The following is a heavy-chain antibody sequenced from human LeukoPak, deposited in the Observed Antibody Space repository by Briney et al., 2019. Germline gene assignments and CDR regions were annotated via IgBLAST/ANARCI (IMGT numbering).Heavy chain of an antibody. Sequence: TGGSLRLSCAASGFTFSSIAMSWVRQAPGKGLEWVSTISGSVGSSYYADSVKGRFTISRDNSKNTLYLQMNSLRAEDTAVYYCAKDATKIDYWGQGTLVTVSS. V-gene: IGHV3-23*01. CDR1: GFTFSSIA. CDR3: AKDATKIDY. J-gene: IGHJ4*02. CDR2: ISGSVGSS.